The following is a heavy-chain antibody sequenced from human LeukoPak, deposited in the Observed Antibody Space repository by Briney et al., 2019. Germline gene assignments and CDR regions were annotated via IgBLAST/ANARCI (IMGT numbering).Heavy chain of an antibody. CDR1: DSSFRSHD. D-gene: IGHD5-18*01. CDR2: MFADGGT. V-gene: IGHV3-66*01. J-gene: IGHJ4*02. Sequence: PGGSLTLSCAASDSSFRSHDMSWVRQAPGKGLEWVSIMFADGGTYYADSLKGRFTISRDISKNTVFLQMNSLRAEDTAVYYCARTNNYAYVHWGQGTLVTVSS. CDR3: ARTNNYAYVH.